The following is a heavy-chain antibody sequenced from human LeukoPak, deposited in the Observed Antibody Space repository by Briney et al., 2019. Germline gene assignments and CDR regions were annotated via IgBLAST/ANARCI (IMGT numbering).Heavy chain of an antibody. Sequence: GGSLRLSCAASGFTFSSYAMSWAGQAPGKGLEWVSVISGSGGSTYYADSVKGRFTISRDNSKNTLYLQMNSLRAEDTAVYYCTSRLPPPSLDWGQGTLVTVSS. J-gene: IGHJ4*02. CDR2: ISGSGGST. CDR1: GFTFSSYA. V-gene: IGHV3-23*01. D-gene: IGHD3-16*02. CDR3: TSRLPPPSLD.